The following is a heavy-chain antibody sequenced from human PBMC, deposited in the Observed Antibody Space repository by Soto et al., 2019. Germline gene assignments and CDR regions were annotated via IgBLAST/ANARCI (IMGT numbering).Heavy chain of an antibody. Sequence: GSGPTLVNPTQTLTLTCTFSGFSLSTSGVGVGWIRQPPGKALEWVALIYWDDDKRYSPSLKSRLTITKDTSKNQVVLTMTNMDPVDTATYYCAPRPDQSWYKYNWLDPWGQGTLVTVYS. CDR2: IYWDDDK. J-gene: IGHJ5*02. D-gene: IGHD1-1*01. CDR3: APRPDQSWYKYNWLDP. V-gene: IGHV2-5*02. CDR1: GFSLSTSGVG.